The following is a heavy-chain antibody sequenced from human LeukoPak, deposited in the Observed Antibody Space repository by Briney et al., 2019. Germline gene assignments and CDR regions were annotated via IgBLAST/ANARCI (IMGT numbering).Heavy chain of an antibody. Sequence: GGSLRLSCAASGFTFSTYGIHWVRQAPGKGLEWVAVISYDGSSKYYADSVKGRFTISRDNSKNTLYLQMNSLRVEDTAVYYCAKANPGYSYGLGDFDLWGRGTLVTVSS. D-gene: IGHD5-18*01. CDR2: ISYDGSSK. CDR3: AKANPGYSYGLGDFDL. J-gene: IGHJ2*01. CDR1: GFTFSTYG. V-gene: IGHV3-30*18.